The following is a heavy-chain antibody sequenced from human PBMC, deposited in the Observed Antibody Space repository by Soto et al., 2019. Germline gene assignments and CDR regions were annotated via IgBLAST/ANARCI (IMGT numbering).Heavy chain of an antibody. CDR3: ARGRAIRDRCRGGSCSDY. V-gene: IGHV4-34*01. CDR1: GGSFSGYY. D-gene: IGHD2-15*01. CDR2: INHSGST. J-gene: IGHJ4*02. Sequence: QVQLQQWGAGLLKPSETLSLTCAVYGGSFSGYYWSWIRQPPGKGLEWIGEINHSGSTNYNPSLKSRVNISVDTSKNQFSVKLSSVTAADTAVYYCARGRAIRDRCRGGSCSDYWGQGTLVTVSS.